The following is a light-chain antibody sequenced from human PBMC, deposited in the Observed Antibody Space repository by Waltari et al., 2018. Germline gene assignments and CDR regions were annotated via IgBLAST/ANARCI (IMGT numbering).Light chain of an antibody. Sequence: QSALTQPASVSGSPGQSITISCTGTSSDVGGYNYVSWYQQHPGKTPKLLIYEVSNQPHPGKAPKLIIYEVSIRPPGVSNRFSGSKSGNTASLTISGLQAEDEADYYCSSYTSSSVVFGGGTKLTVL. CDR1: SSDVGGYNY. J-gene: IGLJ2*01. CDR3: SSYTSSSVV. CDR2: EVS. V-gene: IGLV2-14*01.